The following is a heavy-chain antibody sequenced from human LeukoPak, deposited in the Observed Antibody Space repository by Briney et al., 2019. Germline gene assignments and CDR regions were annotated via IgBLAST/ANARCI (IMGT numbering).Heavy chain of an antibody. Sequence: PGGSLRLSCAASGFTFSSYAMHWVRQAPGKGLEWVAVISYDGSNKYYADSVKGRFTISRDNSKNTLYLQMNSLRAEDTAVYYCAGEVVVAATRCNWFDPWGQGTLVTVSS. D-gene: IGHD2-15*01. V-gene: IGHV3-30-3*01. CDR3: AGEVVVAATRCNWFDP. J-gene: IGHJ5*02. CDR2: ISYDGSNK. CDR1: GFTFSSYA.